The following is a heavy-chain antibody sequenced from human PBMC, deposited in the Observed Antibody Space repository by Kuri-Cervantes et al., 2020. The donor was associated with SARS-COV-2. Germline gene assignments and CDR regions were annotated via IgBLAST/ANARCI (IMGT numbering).Heavy chain of an antibody. J-gene: IGHJ6*02. D-gene: IGHD6-13*01. CDR1: GFTFSSYA. CDR3: AKDHSSTWLHFAYGADV. CDR2: ISYDGSNK. Sequence: GESLKISCAASGFTFSSYAMHWVRQAPGKGLEWVAVISYDGSNKCYADSVKGRFTISRDNYKNTLYLQMNSLRAEDTAVYYCAKDHSSTWLHFAYGADVWGQGTTVTVSS. V-gene: IGHV3-30*04.